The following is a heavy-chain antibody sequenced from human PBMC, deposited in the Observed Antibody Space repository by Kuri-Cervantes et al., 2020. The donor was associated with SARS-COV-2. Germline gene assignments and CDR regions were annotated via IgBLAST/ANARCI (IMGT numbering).Heavy chain of an antibody. CDR2: VSGYNGHT. CDR3: ARERVYCSSVSCYGSDS. J-gene: IGHJ5*01. D-gene: IGHD2-2*01. Sequence: ASVKVSCKASGYTFTSSGISWVRQAPGQGLEWMGWVSGYNGHTNYAQKLQGRVTMTTDTSTTTAYMELRSLRSEDTAVYYCARERVYCSSVSCYGSDSWGKGTLVTVSS. CDR1: GYTFTSSG. V-gene: IGHV1-18*04.